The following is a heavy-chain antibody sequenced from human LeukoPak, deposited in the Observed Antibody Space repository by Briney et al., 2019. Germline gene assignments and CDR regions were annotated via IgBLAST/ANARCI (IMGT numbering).Heavy chain of an antibody. CDR2: ISGSGGST. CDR3: AKDTPYSSSWYLRYYYYGMDV. D-gene: IGHD6-13*01. Sequence: PGGSLRLSCAASGFTFSSYAMSWVRQAPGKGLEWVSAISGSGGSTYYADSVKGRFTISRDNSKNTLYLQMNSLRAEDTAVYYCAKDTPYSSSWYLRYYYYGMDVWGQGTTVTVSS. J-gene: IGHJ6*02. CDR1: GFTFSSYA. V-gene: IGHV3-23*01.